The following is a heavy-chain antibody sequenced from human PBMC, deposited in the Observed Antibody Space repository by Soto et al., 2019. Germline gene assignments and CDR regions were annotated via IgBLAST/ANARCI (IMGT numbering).Heavy chain of an antibody. D-gene: IGHD4-17*01. CDR3: ARGYNTVINYYYYYGMDV. V-gene: IGHV1-69*13. CDR2: IIPIFGTA. J-gene: IGHJ6*02. CDR1: GGTFSSYA. Sequence: GASVKVSCKASGGTFSSYAISWVRQAPGQGLEWMGGIIPIFGTANYAQKFQGRVTITADESTSTAYMELSSLRSEDTAVYYCARGYNTVINYYYYYGMDVWGQGTTVTVS.